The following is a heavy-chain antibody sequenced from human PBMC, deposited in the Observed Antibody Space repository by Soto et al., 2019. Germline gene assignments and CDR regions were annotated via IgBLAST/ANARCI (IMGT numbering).Heavy chain of an antibody. CDR1: GYTFTSYD. J-gene: IGHJ6*03. Sequence: ASVKVACKASGYTFTSYDINWVRQATGEGLEWMGWMNPNSGNTGYAQKCQGRVTMTRNTSISTAYMELSSLRSEDTAVYFCAIFSVQLWLYYYCLDVWGKGTSVTVSS. V-gene: IGHV1-8*01. CDR3: AIFSVQLWLYYYCLDV. CDR2: MNPNSGNT. D-gene: IGHD5-18*01.